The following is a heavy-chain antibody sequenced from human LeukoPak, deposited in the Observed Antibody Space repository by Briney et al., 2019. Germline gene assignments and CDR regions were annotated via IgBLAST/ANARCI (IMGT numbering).Heavy chain of an antibody. J-gene: IGHJ4*02. CDR3: AKDSTPYSGNTFYFDY. CDR2: ISGSGGTP. D-gene: IGHD1-7*01. CDR1: GFTFSIYA. V-gene: IGHV3-23*01. Sequence: GGSLRLSCAASGFTFSIYAMSWVRQAPGKGLEWVSAISGSGGTPFYADSVKGRFTVSRDNSHNTLYVQMNSLRAEDTAVYYCAKDSTPYSGNTFYFDYWGQGTLVTVSS.